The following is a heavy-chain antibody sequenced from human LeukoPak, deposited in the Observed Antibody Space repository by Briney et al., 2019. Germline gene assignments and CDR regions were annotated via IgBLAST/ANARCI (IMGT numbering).Heavy chain of an antibody. D-gene: IGHD2-2*01. CDR2: IYHSGST. Sequence: SGTLSLTCAVSGGSISSSNWWSWVRQPPGKGLEWIGEIYHSGSTNYNPSLKSRVTISVDKSKNQFSLKLSSVTAADTAVYYCASGLVVVPAATSLGMDVWGQGTTVTVSS. CDR1: GGSISSSNW. V-gene: IGHV4-4*02. J-gene: IGHJ6*02. CDR3: ASGLVVVPAATSLGMDV.